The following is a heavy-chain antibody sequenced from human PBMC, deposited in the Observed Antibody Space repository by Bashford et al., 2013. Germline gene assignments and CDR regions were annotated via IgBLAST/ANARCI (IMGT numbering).Heavy chain of an antibody. J-gene: IGHJ4*02. V-gene: IGHV1-2*02. Sequence: WVRQAPGQGFEWMGCIDPNSGDTLYAQKFQGRVTMTRDTSISATYMELSTLRSDDTAVYYCASRTSDYFDQWGQGALVTVSS. D-gene: IGHD1-1*01. CDR2: IDPNSGDT. CDR3: ASRTSDYFDQ.